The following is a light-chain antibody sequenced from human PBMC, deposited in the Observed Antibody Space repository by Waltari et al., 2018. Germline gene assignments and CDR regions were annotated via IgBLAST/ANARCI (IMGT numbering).Light chain of an antibody. V-gene: IGLV2-23*02. J-gene: IGLJ2*01. CDR1: SSDFGSYNL. CDR3: CSYAGSGTLDVV. Sequence: QSALTQPASVSGSPGQSITISCTGASSDFGSYNLVSWYQQHPGKAPKVMIYEVTKRPSGVSYRVSGSRSGNTASLTISGLQPEDEADYYCCSYAGSGTLDVVFGGGTKLTVL. CDR2: EVT.